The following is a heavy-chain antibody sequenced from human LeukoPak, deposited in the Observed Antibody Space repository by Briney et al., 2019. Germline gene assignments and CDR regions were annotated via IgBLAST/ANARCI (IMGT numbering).Heavy chain of an antibody. Sequence: GGSLRLSCGVSGITLSNYGMTWVRQAPGKGLEWVAGLSGSAGGSNYADSVKGRFTISRDNSKNTLFLQMDRLRAEDTAVYFCAKRGVVIRVFLVGFHKEAYYFDSWGQGALVTVSS. D-gene: IGHD3-10*01. J-gene: IGHJ4*02. CDR2: LSGSAGGS. CDR3: AKRGVVIRVFLVGFHKEAYYFDS. V-gene: IGHV3-23*01. CDR1: GITLSNYG.